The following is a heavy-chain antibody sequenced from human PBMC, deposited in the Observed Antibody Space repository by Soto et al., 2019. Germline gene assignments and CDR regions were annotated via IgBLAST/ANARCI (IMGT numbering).Heavy chain of an antibody. CDR3: ARVPHYYDSSGYFDP. Sequence: QVQLVQSGAEVKKPGSSVKVSCKASGGTFSSYTISWVRQAPGQGLEWMGRIIPILGIANYAQKFQGRVTITADKSTNTAYMELSSLRSEDTAVYYCARVPHYYDSSGYFDPWGQGTLVTVSS. CDR2: IIPILGIA. D-gene: IGHD3-22*01. J-gene: IGHJ5*02. CDR1: GGTFSSYT. V-gene: IGHV1-69*02.